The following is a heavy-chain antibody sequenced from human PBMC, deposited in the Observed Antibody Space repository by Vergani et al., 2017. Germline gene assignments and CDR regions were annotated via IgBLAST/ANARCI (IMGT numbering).Heavy chain of an antibody. D-gene: IGHD2-15*01. CDR1: GGTFSRYA. CDR3: AREGVGYCSGGSCNWFDP. V-gene: IGHV1-69*12. CDR2: IIPIFGTA. J-gene: IGHJ5*02. Sequence: QVQLVQSGAEVKKPGSSVKVSCKASGGTFSRYAISWVRQAPGQGLEWMGGIIPIFGTANYAQKFQGRVTITADESTSTAYMELSSLRSEDTAVYYCAREGVGYCSGGSCNWFDPWGQGTLVTVSS.